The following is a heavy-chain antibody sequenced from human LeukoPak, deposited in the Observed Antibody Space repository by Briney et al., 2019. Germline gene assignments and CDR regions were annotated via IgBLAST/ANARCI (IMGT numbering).Heavy chain of an antibody. CDR3: ARDGVSYYDFWSGHNWFDP. J-gene: IGHJ5*02. Sequence: GGSLRLSCAASGFTFSDYYMSWIRQAPGKGLERVSYLNSRGSTIYYADSVKGRFPISRDNAKNSLYLQMNSLRAEDTAVYYCARDGVSYYDFWSGHNWFDPWGQGTLVTVSS. D-gene: IGHD3-3*01. V-gene: IGHV3-11*01. CDR1: GFTFSDYY. CDR2: LNSRGSTI.